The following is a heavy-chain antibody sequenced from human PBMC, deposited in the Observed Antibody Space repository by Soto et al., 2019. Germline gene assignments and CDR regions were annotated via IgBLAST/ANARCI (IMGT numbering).Heavy chain of an antibody. V-gene: IGHV1-2*04. CDR3: AREGNDYGDSSDAFDI. D-gene: IGHD4-17*01. CDR1: GYTFTGYY. Sequence: QVQLVQSGAEVKKPGASVKVSCKASGYTFTGYYMHWVRQAPGQGLEWMGWINPNSGGTNYAQKFQGWVTMTRDTSISTAYMELSRLRSDDTAVYYCAREGNDYGDSSDAFDIWGQGTMVTVSS. J-gene: IGHJ3*02. CDR2: INPNSGGT.